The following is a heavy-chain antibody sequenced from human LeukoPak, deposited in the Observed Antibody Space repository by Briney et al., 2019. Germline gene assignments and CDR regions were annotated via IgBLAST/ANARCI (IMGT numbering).Heavy chain of an antibody. CDR3: AKAYYYDSSGYHYGMDV. Sequence: SVKVSCKASGGTFSSYAISWVRQAPGQGLEWMGGIIPIFGTANYAQKFQGRVTITADESTSTAYMELSSLRSEDTAVYYCAKAYYYDSSGYHYGMDVWGQGTTVTVSS. V-gene: IGHV1-69*13. CDR1: GGTFSSYA. J-gene: IGHJ6*02. D-gene: IGHD3-22*01. CDR2: IIPIFGTA.